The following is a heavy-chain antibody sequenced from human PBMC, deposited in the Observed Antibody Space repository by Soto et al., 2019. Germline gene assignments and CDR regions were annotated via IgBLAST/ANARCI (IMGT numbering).Heavy chain of an antibody. CDR2: IYPGDSDT. CDR1: GYSFTNYW. D-gene: IGHD2-15*01. V-gene: IGHV5-51*01. J-gene: IGHJ5*01. CDR3: ARVNKLSSPLKGRFDS. Sequence: GESLKISCKASGYSFTNYWIGWVRQMPGTGLDWMGIIYPGDSDTRYSPSFQGQVTISADRSISTAYLQWNSLKASDTAMYYCARVNKLSSPLKGRFDSWGQGTMVTVSS.